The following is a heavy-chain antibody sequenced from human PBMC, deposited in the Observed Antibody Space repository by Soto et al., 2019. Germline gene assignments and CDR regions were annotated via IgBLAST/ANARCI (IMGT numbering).Heavy chain of an antibody. CDR3: AXXXXXXXXXXGXAVAGIPS. Sequence: EVQLLESGGGLVQPGGSLRLSCAASGFTFSSYAMSWVRQTPGKGLEWVSGISGGGGNTYYADSVTGRFTISRDNSRNXLXXQMNXXXXADTAIXXXAXXXXXXXXXXGXAVAGIPSWGQGTLVTVSS. CDR1: GFTFSSYA. CDR2: ISGGGGNT. V-gene: IGHV3-23*01. J-gene: IGHJ5*02. D-gene: IGHD6-19*01.